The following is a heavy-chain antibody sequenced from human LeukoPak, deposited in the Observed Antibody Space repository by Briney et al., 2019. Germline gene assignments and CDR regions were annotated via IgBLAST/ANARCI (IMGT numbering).Heavy chain of an antibody. D-gene: IGHD3-10*01. CDR3: ARHDYYGSGSYSFDAFDI. J-gene: IGHJ3*02. Sequence: GESLKISCKGSGYSFTSYWISWVRQMPGKGLEWMGRIDPSDSYTNYSPSFQGHVTISADKFISTAYLQWSSLKASDTAMYYCARHDYYGSGSYSFDAFDIWGQGTMVTVSS. V-gene: IGHV5-10-1*01. CDR1: GYSFTSYW. CDR2: IDPSDSYT.